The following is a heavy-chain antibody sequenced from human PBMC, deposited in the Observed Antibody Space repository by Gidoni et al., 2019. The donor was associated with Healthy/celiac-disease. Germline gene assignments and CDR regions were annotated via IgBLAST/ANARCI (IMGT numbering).Heavy chain of an antibody. J-gene: IGHJ4*02. D-gene: IGHD1-20*01. V-gene: IGHV1-69*06. CDR1: GGTFSSYA. CDR3: ARANNWNDANFDY. CDR2: IILIFGTA. Sequence: QVQLVQSGAAVQKPGCSVRGPCKASGGTFSSYAISLVRQAPGQGLEWLGGIILIFGTANYTQKFQGRVTITADKSTSTGYMELSSLRSEDTAVYYCARANNWNDANFDYWGQGTLVTVSS.